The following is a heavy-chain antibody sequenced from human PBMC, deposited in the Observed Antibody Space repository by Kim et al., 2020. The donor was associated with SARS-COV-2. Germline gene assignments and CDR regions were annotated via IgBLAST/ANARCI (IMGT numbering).Heavy chain of an antibody. Sequence: ASVKVSCKASGYTFTSYAMNWVRQAPGQGLEWMGWINTNTGNPTYAQGFTGRFVFSLDTSVSTAYLQICSLKAEDTAVYYCARTGLWFGDFYYYYGMDVWGQGTTVTVSS. V-gene: IGHV7-4-1*01. CDR1: GYTFTSYA. D-gene: IGHD3-10*01. CDR3: ARTGLWFGDFYYYYGMDV. J-gene: IGHJ6*02. CDR2: INTNTGNP.